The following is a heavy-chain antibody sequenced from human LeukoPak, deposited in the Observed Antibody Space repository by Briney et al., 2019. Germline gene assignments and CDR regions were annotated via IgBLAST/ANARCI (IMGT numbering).Heavy chain of an antibody. CDR3: ARESGKFDY. V-gene: IGHV3-43*02. Sequence: SGGSLRLSCVASGLSIADFAMHWVRQAPGKGLEWVSLISGDGVSTFYADSVKGRFSISRENSKNSLSLEMNSLRTEDTAMYYCARESGKFDYWGQGTLVAVSS. CDR2: ISGDGVST. CDR1: GLSIADFA. J-gene: IGHJ4*02.